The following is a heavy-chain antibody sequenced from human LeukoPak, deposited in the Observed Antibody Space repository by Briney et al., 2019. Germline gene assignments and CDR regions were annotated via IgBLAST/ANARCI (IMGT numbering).Heavy chain of an antibody. J-gene: IGHJ4*02. Sequence: PGGSLRLSCAASGFTFSNYWMAWVRQAPGRGLEWVASIKPDGSVIYYGDSVKGRFTLSRDNTKNSLYLQMNSLRDEDTAVYYCARDTRQQLYIDYWGQGTLVTVSS. D-gene: IGHD6-13*01. CDR1: GFTFSNYW. CDR3: ARDTRQQLYIDY. CDR2: IKPDGSVI. V-gene: IGHV3-7*01.